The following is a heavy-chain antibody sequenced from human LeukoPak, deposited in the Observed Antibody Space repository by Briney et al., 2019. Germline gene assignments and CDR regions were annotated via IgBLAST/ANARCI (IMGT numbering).Heavy chain of an antibody. CDR3: ARGIGYYDFWGESWFDP. V-gene: IGHV1-2*02. Sequence: ASVKVSCKASGYTFTGYYMHWVRQAPGQGLEWMGWINPNSGGTNYAQKFQGRVTMTRDTSISTAYMELSRLRSDDTAVYYCARGIGYYDFWGESWFDPWGQGTLVTVSS. CDR1: GYTFTGYY. D-gene: IGHD3-3*01. J-gene: IGHJ5*02. CDR2: INPNSGGT.